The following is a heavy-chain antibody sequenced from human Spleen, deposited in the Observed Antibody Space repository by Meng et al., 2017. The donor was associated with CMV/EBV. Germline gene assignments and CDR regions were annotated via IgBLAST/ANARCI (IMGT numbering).Heavy chain of an antibody. CDR1: GCTFSSHA. CDR2: IYSGGSRT. CDR3: AKNRGGDGYNNFDS. D-gene: IGHD5-24*01. J-gene: IGHJ4*02. V-gene: IGHV3-23*03. Sequence: ESLKISCAASGCTFSSHAMSSVRQAPGKGLEWVSLIYSGGSRTYYADSVKGRFTISRDNSKNTLYLQMNRLRAEDTAVYYCAKNRGGDGYNNFDSWGQGTLVTVSS.